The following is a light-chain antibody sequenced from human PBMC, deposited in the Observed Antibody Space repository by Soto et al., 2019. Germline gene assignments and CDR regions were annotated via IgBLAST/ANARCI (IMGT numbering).Light chain of an antibody. J-gene: IGLJ1*01. CDR1: SSDVGGYNY. CDR2: EVT. Sequence: QSVLTQPRSASGSPGQSITISCTGTSSDVGGYNYVSWYQQHPGKAPKLMIYEVTNRPSGVSNRFSGSKSGNTASLTISGLQAEDEADYYCSSYTSSSTPCVFGTGTKVTAL. V-gene: IGLV2-14*01. CDR3: SSYTSSSTPCV.